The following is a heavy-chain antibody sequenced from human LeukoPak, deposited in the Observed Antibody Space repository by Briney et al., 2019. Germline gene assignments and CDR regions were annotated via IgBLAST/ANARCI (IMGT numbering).Heavy chain of an antibody. J-gene: IGHJ4*02. CDR3: AKLASPHGDYGGGYFDY. CDR2: LSGSGYNT. Sequence: GGSLRLSCAASGFTFSSHALSWVRQAPGKGLEWVSSLSGSGYNTYYADSVKGRFTISRDNSKNTVYLQMNSLRAEDTAVYYCAKLASPHGDYGGGYFDYWGQGTLVTVSS. V-gene: IGHV3-23*01. CDR1: GFTFSSHA. D-gene: IGHD4-17*01.